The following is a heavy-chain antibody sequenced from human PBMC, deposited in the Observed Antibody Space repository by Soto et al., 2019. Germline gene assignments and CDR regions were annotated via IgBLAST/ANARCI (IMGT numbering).Heavy chain of an antibody. V-gene: IGHV4-34*01. CDR3: ARDHWRPSGGNSWRHYGLDV. D-gene: IGHD1-1*01. J-gene: IGHJ6*02. CDR1: GGSFNGGY. CDR2: VHHGGNT. Sequence: SETLSLTCAVYGGSFNGGYWSWIRQPPGKGLEWIGEVHHGGNTNYNPSLKSRVTISGDTSKKQFSLNLSSVTAADTAVYYCARDHWRPSGGNSWRHYGLDVWGPGTTVTVSS.